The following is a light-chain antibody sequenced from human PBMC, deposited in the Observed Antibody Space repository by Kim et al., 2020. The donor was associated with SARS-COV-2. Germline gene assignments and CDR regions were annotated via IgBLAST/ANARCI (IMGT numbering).Light chain of an antibody. V-gene: IGLV2-8*01. CDR2: EVT. J-gene: IGLJ1*01. Sequence: QSALTQPPSASGSPGQSVTISCSGASSGFGGYGGYTYFSWYQQHPGNAPKLIIYEVTKRPSGVPNRFSGSKSGNTAFLTVSGLQAEDEDDYYCTTHANSNYIFGTGTKVTVL. CDR1: SSGFGGYGGYTY. CDR3: TTHANSNYI.